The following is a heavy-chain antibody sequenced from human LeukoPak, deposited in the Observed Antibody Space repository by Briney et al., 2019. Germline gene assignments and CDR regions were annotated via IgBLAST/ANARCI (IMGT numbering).Heavy chain of an antibody. CDR1: GFTVSSNY. CDR2: IYSGGST. V-gene: IGHV3-53*01. Sequence: GGSLRLSCAASGFTVSSNYMSWVRQAPGKGLEWVSVIYSGGSTYSADSVKGRFTISRDNSKNTLYLQMNSLRAEDTAVYYCARSNYGDYVRSEAFDIWGQGTMVTVSS. D-gene: IGHD4-17*01. J-gene: IGHJ3*02. CDR3: ARSNYGDYVRSEAFDI.